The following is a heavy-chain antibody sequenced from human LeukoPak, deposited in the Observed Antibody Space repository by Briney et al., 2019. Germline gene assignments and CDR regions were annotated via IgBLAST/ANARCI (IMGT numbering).Heavy chain of an antibody. Sequence: GESLKISCKGSGYSFTSYWIGWVRQMPGKGLEWMGIIYPGDSDTRYSPSFQGQVTISADKSISTAYLQWSSLKASDTAMYYCERQVETMVRGVIIGAFDYWGQGTLVTVSS. CDR2: IYPGDSDT. V-gene: IGHV5-51*01. J-gene: IGHJ4*02. CDR1: GYSFTSYW. CDR3: ERQVETMVRGVIIGAFDY. D-gene: IGHD3-10*01.